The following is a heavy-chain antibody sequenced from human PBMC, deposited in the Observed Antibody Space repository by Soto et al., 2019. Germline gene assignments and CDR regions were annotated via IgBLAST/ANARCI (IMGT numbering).Heavy chain of an antibody. CDR3: ARDQDMITFGLFDY. D-gene: IGHD3-16*01. V-gene: IGHV3-48*01. CDR1: GFTFSSYS. J-gene: IGHJ4*02. CDR2: ISSSSSTI. Sequence: GXSLRLSCAASGFTFSSYSMNWFRQAPGKGLEWVSYISSSSSTIYYADSVKGRFTISRDNAKNSLYLQMNSLRAEDTAVYYCARDQDMITFGLFDYWGQGTLVTVSS.